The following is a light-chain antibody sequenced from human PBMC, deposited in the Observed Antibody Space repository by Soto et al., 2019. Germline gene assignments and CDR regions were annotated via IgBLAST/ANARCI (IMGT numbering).Light chain of an antibody. Sequence: QSVLTQPRSVSGSPGQSVTISCTGTSSDVGGYNFVSWYQQHPGKAPKLMIYDATKRPSGVPDRFSGSKSGNTASLTISGLQAEDEADYYCCSYAGSYIPYVFGTGTKVTVL. CDR3: CSYAGSYIPYV. J-gene: IGLJ1*01. CDR2: DAT. CDR1: SSDVGGYNF. V-gene: IGLV2-11*01.